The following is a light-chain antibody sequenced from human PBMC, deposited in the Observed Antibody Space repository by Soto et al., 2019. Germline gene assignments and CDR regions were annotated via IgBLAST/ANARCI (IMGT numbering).Light chain of an antibody. V-gene: IGKV3-20*01. J-gene: IGKJ5*01. CDR3: QQYGSSPIT. CDR2: DAS. Sequence: EIVFAQSPVTPSLSPVERAPLSCRASQSVRTYLAWYQVKPGQAPRLLIYDASSRATGIPDRFSGSGSGTDFTLTISRLEPEDFAVYYCQQYGSSPITFGQGTRLEIK. CDR1: QSVRTY.